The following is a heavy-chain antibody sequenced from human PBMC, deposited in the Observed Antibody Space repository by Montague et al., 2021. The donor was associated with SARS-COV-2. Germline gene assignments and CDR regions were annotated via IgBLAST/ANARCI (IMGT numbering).Heavy chain of an antibody. D-gene: IGHD3-10*01. V-gene: IGHV4-4*07. J-gene: IGHJ6*02. CDR1: GGSISSYY. CDR3: ARDRPRSYYYGSRTYTRGGYGMDV. Sequence: SETLSLTCTVSGGSISSYYWSWIRQPAGKGLEWIGRIYSSGSTNYNPSLKSRVTMSVDTPKNQFSLKLSFVTAADTALYYCARDRPRSYYYGSRTYTRGGYGMDVWGQGTTVTVSS. CDR2: IYSSGST.